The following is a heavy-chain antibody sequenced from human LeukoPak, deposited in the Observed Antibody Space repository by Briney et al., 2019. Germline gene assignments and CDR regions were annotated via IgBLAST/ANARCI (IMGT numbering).Heavy chain of an antibody. CDR1: GFTFSDYY. V-gene: IGHV3-11*01. Sequence: GGALRLSCAASGFTFSDYYMSWIRQAPGRGLEWGSYISSSGNTIYYADSVKGRFTISRDNAKNSLYLKMNSLRAEDTAVYYCARVGAAAGFYYYMDVWGKGTTVTVSS. D-gene: IGHD6-13*01. CDR2: ISSSGNTI. CDR3: ARVGAAAGFYYYMDV. J-gene: IGHJ6*03.